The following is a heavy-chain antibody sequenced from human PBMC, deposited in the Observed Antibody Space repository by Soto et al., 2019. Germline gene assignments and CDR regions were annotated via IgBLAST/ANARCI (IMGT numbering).Heavy chain of an antibody. J-gene: IGHJ4*02. CDR1: GFTFSSYW. V-gene: IGHV3-74*01. CDR3: AIDGGYSSGWFDY. Sequence: EVQLVESGGGLVQPGGSLRLSCAASGFTFSSYWMHWVRKAPGKGLVWVSRINSDGSSTSYADYVKGRFTISRDNAKNTLYLQVNILRAEDTALYYCAIDGGYSSGWFDYWGQVTLVPVSS. D-gene: IGHD6-19*01. CDR2: INSDGSST.